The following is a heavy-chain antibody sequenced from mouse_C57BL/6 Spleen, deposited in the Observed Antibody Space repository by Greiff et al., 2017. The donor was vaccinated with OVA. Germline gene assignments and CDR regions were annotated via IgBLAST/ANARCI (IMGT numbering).Heavy chain of an antibody. J-gene: IGHJ2*01. Sequence: EVKLVESGPGLVKPSQSLSLTCSVTGYSITSGYYWNWIRQFPGNKLEWMGYISYDGSNNYNPSLKNRISITRDTSKNQFFLKLNSVTTEDTATYYCARDEDYIDYWGQGTTLTVSS. D-gene: IGHD2-12*01. V-gene: IGHV3-6*01. CDR3: ARDEDYIDY. CDR1: GYSITSGYY. CDR2: ISYDGSN.